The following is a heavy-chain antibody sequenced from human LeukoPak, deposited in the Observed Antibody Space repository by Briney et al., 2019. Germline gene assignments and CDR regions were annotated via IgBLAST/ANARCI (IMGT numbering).Heavy chain of an antibody. V-gene: IGHV1-2*02. D-gene: IGHD4-17*01. J-gene: IGHJ4*02. CDR1: GYTFTGYY. CDR2: INPNSGGT. Sequence: ASVKVSCKASGYTFTGYYMHWVRQAPGQGLEWMGWINPNSGGTNYAQKFQGRVTMTRDTSISTAYMELSSLRSEDTAVYYCATVITVTPYFDYWGQGTLVTVSS. CDR3: ATVITVTPYFDY.